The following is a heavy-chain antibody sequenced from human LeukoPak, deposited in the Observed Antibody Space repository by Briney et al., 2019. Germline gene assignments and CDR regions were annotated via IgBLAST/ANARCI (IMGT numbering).Heavy chain of an antibody. V-gene: IGHV3-7*01. CDR1: GFTFSSYA. J-gene: IGHJ5*02. Sequence: PGGSLRLSCAASGFTFSSYAMSWVRQAPGKGLEWVANIKQDGSEEYYVDSVKGRFTISRDNAKNSLYLQMNSLRAEDTAVYYCARCDSSSWDNWFDPWGQGTLVTVSS. CDR2: IKQDGSEE. D-gene: IGHD6-13*01. CDR3: ARCDSSSWDNWFDP.